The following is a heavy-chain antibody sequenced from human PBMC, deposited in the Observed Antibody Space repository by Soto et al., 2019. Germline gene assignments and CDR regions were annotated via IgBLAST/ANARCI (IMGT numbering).Heavy chain of an antibody. Sequence: GGSLRLSCAASGFNFSSYGMHWVRQAPGKGLEWVAVIWYDGSNKYYADSVKGRFTISRDNSKNTLYLQMNSLRAEDTAVYYCARDRDSSSITLDYWGQGTLVTVSS. D-gene: IGHD6-6*01. CDR1: GFNFSSYG. J-gene: IGHJ4*02. V-gene: IGHV3-33*01. CDR3: ARDRDSSSITLDY. CDR2: IWYDGSNK.